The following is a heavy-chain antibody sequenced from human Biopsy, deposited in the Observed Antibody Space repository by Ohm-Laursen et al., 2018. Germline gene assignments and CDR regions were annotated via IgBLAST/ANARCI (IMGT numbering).Heavy chain of an antibody. D-gene: IGHD3-3*01. V-gene: IGHV4-59*11. CDR3: ARERQFRFLEGAFDY. CDR2: ISSGGRA. Sequence: SETLSLTWPVSGGSFTGHYWTWIRQPPGKGLQVIGYISSGGRAKYNPSLKSRLTISLDTSKNQLSLRLSSVTAADSAIYYCARERQFRFLEGAFDYWGQGILVTVSS. J-gene: IGHJ4*02. CDR1: GGSFTGHY.